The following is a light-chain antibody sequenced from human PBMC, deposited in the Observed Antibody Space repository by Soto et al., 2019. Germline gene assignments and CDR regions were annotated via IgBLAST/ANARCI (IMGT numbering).Light chain of an antibody. CDR2: EVV. CDR3: KSYAGSNTYV. Sequence: QSVLTQPPSASGSPGQSVTISCTGTKNDIGVYDLVSWYQHHPGKAPRLIIYEVVQRPSGVPDRFSGSKSGNTASLPVSGLQAADEADYFGKSYAGSNTYVFGSGTQGTVL. V-gene: IGLV2-8*01. J-gene: IGLJ1*01. CDR1: KNDIGVYDL.